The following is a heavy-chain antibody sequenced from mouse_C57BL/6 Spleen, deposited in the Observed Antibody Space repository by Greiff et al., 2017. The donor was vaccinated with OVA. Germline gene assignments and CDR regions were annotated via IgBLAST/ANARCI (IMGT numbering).Heavy chain of an antibody. D-gene: IGHD1-1*01. J-gene: IGHJ2*01. CDR1: GYAFSSSW. Sequence: QVQLQQSGPELVKPGASVKISCKASGYAFSSSWMNWVKQRPGKGLEWIGRIYPGDGDTNYNGKFKSKATLTADKSSSTAYMQLSSLTSEDSAVYFCARGSSSVDYWGQGTTLTVSS. CDR2: IYPGDGDT. V-gene: IGHV1-82*01. CDR3: ARGSSSVDY.